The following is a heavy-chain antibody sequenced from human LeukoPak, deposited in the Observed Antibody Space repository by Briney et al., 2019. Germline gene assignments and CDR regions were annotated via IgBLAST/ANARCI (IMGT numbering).Heavy chain of an antibody. Sequence: PSETLSLTCGVYGTSFTSYYWSWIRQTPGKGLEWIGEVNHSGYTDMNPSLKSRVTISVDTSKNQFSLMMTSVTAADTAVYFCARMTTGHDYWGQGTLVTVSS. V-gene: IGHV4-34*01. CDR3: ARMTTGHDY. D-gene: IGHD4-17*01. J-gene: IGHJ4*02. CDR1: GTSFTSYY. CDR2: VNHSGYT.